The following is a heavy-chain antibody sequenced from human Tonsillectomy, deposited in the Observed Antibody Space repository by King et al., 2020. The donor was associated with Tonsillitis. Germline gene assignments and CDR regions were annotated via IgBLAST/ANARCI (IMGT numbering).Heavy chain of an antibody. D-gene: IGHD3-10*01. CDR1: GFTFSSYS. CDR3: ARGISMIRGYMDV. J-gene: IGHJ6*04. CDR2: ISSGSSYT. Sequence: VQLVESGGGLVKPGGSLRLSCAASGFTFSSYSMNWVRKAPGKGLEWVSYISSGSSYTYNADSVKGRFTISRDNAKSSLYLQMNSLRAEDTAVYYCARGISMIRGYMDVWGKGTTVTVSS. V-gene: IGHV3-21*01.